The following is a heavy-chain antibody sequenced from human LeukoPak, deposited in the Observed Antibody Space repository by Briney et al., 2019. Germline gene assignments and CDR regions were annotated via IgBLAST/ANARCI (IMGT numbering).Heavy chain of an antibody. Sequence: GGSLRLSCAASGFTFSNAWMSWVRQAPGKGREWVGRIKRKTDGGPTDYAAPVKGRFTISRDDSKNTLYLQMNSLKTEDTAVYYCTTVGTVTPSAAFDICGQGTMVTVSS. CDR2: IKRKTDGGPT. CDR3: TTVGTVTPSAAFDI. D-gene: IGHD4-17*01. CDR1: GFTFSNAW. V-gene: IGHV3-15*01. J-gene: IGHJ3*02.